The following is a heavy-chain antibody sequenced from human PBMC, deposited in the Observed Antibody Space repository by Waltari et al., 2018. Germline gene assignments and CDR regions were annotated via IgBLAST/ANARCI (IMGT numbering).Heavy chain of an antibody. CDR1: GFLFRDSA. Sequence: EVQLDESGGGLVQPGGSLRLSCKASGFLFRDSAMNWVGQSPGKGLEWVPTISMDSDTISYAGSVRDRFTVSRANSRNTLFLQLDGLTADDTGIYYCAKAPGWDDGIFDHWGQGVPVTVSS. D-gene: IGHD1-1*01. CDR2: ISMDSDTI. V-gene: IGHV3-23*04. J-gene: IGHJ4*02. CDR3: AKAPGWDDGIFDH.